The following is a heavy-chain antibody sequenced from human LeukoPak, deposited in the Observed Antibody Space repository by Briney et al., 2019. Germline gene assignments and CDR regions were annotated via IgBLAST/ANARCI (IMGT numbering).Heavy chain of an antibody. V-gene: IGHV1-18*01. J-gene: IGHJ5*02. Sequence: GASVNVSCKASGYTFTTYGINWVRQAPGQGLEGMGWISAYNGNTNYAQRFQGGVTMTTDTSTSTAYMELRSLRSDDTAVYYCARDMSGSYSSRFDPWGQGTLVTVSS. CDR3: ARDMSGSYSSRFDP. CDR1: GYTFTTYG. D-gene: IGHD1-26*01. CDR2: ISAYNGNT.